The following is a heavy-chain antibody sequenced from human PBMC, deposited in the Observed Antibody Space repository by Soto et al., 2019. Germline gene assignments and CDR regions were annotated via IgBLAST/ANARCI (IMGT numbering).Heavy chain of an antibody. CDR3: ARGLAGNYYDSSGYCYFDY. CDR2: INHSGSI. D-gene: IGHD3-22*01. V-gene: IGHV4-34*01. J-gene: IGHJ4*02. CDR1: GGAFSGYY. Sequence: SEPRSLPCGVYGGAFSGYYWSWMRQPPVKVLEWIGEINHSGSINYNPSLKSRVTISVDTSKNQFSLKLSSVTAADTAVYYCARGLAGNYYDSSGYCYFDYWGQGTLVTVSS.